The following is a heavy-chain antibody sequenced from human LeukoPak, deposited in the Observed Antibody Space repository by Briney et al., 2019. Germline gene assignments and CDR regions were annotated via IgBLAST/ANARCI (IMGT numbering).Heavy chain of an antibody. D-gene: IGHD2/OR15-2a*01. CDR2: IIPIFGTA. CDR1: GGTFSSYA. Sequence: SVKVSCKASGGTFSSYAISWVRQAPGQGLEWMGGIIPIFGTANYAQKFQGRVTITADKSTSTAYMELSSLRSEDTAMYYCARGEYLDYYYYGMDVWGKGTTVTVSS. V-gene: IGHV1-69*06. CDR3: ARGEYLDYYYYGMDV. J-gene: IGHJ6*04.